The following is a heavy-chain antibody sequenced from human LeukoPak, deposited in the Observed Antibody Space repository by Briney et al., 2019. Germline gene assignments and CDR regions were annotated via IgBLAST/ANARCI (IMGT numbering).Heavy chain of an antibody. V-gene: IGHV3-74*01. J-gene: IGHJ4*02. CDR2: ISGDGSTT. CDR3: TRGYSGYGNFDC. D-gene: IGHD5-12*01. CDR1: GFTSNYW. Sequence: GGSLRLSCAAIGFTSNYWMHWVRQAPGKGLVWVSRISGDGSTTFYADSVKGRFTISRDNSKNTLYLQMNSLRAEDAAVYYCTRGYSGYGNFDCWGQGTLVTVSS.